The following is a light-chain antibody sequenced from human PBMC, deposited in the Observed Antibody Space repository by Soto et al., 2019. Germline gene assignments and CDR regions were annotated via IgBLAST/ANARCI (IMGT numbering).Light chain of an antibody. CDR1: QSVSSSY. J-gene: IGKJ1*01. CDR2: GAS. V-gene: IGKV3D-20*02. Sequence: EVMLTQSPGTLSLSPGERATLSCRASQSVSSSYLAWYQQKPGQAPRLLIYGASSRATGIPARFSGSGSGTDFTLTIRSLEPEDFAVYDCQQRSKPTWTFGQGSKVDI. CDR3: QQRSKPTWT.